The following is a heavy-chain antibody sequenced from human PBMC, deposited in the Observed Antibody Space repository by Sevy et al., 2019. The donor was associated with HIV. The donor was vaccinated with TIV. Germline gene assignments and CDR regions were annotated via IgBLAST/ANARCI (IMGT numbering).Heavy chain of an antibody. V-gene: IGHV3-9*03. CDR2: ISWNSGSI. Sequence: SLKISCAASGFNFDDYAMHWVRQAPGKGLEWVSGISWNSGSIGYADSVKGRFTISRDNAKKSLFLQMNSLRTEDMALYYCAKGLRLYYYAMDVWGQGTTVTVSS. CDR1: GFNFDDYA. CDR3: AKGLRLYYYAMDV. J-gene: IGHJ6*02.